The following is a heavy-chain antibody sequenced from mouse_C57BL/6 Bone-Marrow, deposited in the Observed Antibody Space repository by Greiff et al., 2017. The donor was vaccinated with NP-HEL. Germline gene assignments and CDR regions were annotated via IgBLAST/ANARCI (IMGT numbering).Heavy chain of an antibody. CDR1: GFNIKNTY. CDR2: IDPANGNT. D-gene: IGHD2-4*01. CDR3: ARGWYDYDGWFAY. V-gene: IGHV14-3*01. Sequence: VQLKESVAELVRPGASVKLSCTASGFNIKNTYMHWVKQRPEQGLEWIGRIDPANGNTKYAPKFPGKAPITADTSSNTAYLQLSSLTSEDTAIYYCARGWYDYDGWFAYWGQGTLVTVSA. J-gene: IGHJ3*01.